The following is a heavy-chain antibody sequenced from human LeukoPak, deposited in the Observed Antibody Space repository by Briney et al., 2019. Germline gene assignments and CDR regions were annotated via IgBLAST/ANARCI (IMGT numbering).Heavy chain of an antibody. Sequence: GGSLRLSCAASGFTVSNNYISWVRQAPGKGLEWVSVIYSAGSTYCADSVKGRFTISRDNSKNTVYLQMNSLRPDDTAVYYCAREGGSGSYGYDYWGQGTLVTVSS. CDR2: IYSAGST. CDR3: AREGGSGSYGYDY. D-gene: IGHD3-10*01. V-gene: IGHV3-66*02. CDR1: GFTVSNNY. J-gene: IGHJ4*02.